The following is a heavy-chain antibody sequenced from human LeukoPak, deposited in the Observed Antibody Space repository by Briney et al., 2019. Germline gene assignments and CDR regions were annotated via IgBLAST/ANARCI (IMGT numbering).Heavy chain of an antibody. CDR3: AKAPIKYTSSSDAFDI. CDR2: ISISGGTT. J-gene: IGHJ3*02. CDR1: GFTFSDYY. D-gene: IGHD6-6*01. V-gene: IGHV3-11*01. Sequence: GGSLRLSCAASGFTFSDYYMSWIRQAPGKGLEWISHISISGGTTYYADSVKGRFTVSRDNANNSLYLHMNSLRADDTAVYYCAKAPIKYTSSSDAFDIWGQGTMVTVSS.